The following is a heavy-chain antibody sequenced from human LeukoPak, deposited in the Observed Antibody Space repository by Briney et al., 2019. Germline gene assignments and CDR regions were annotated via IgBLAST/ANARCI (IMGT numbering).Heavy chain of an antibody. J-gene: IGHJ4*02. CDR3: ARAGYSSIWLASIVY. D-gene: IGHD6-13*01. CDR2: ISSNGYST. V-gene: IGHV3-64*01. Sequence: PGRSLRLSCADSGFTLSNYALHWVRQAPGKGLEFVSAISSNGYSTYYANSVKGRFTISRDNSKNSLYLQMGSLRVEDMAVYYCARAGYSSIWLASIVYWGQRTLVTVSS. CDR1: GFTLSNYA.